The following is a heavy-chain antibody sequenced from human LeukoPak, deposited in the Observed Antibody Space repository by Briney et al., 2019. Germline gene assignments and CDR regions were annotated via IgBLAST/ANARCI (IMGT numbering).Heavy chain of an antibody. CDR2: INHSGST. V-gene: IGHV4-34*01. D-gene: IGHD3-3*01. Sequence: PSETLSLTCAVYGGSFSGYYWSWIRQPPGKGLEWIGEINHSGSTNYNPSLKSRVTISVDTSKNQFSLKLSSVTAADTAVYYCARANGNYDFWSGSGNAFDIWGQGTMVTVSS. CDR1: GGSFSGYY. J-gene: IGHJ3*02. CDR3: ARANGNYDFWSGSGNAFDI.